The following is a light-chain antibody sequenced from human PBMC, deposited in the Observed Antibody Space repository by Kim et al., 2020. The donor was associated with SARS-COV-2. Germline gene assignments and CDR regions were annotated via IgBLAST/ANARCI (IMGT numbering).Light chain of an antibody. Sequence: DIQLTQSPSYLSASIGDRVTITCRASQDIANSLAWYQQKPGKVPQVLIYAASTLQSGVPSRFSGSGSGTEFTLTIDSLQTEDVATYYCQKYNSAPWTFGPGTKVDIK. CDR2: AAS. CDR1: QDIANS. J-gene: IGKJ1*01. V-gene: IGKV1-27*01. CDR3: QKYNSAPWT.